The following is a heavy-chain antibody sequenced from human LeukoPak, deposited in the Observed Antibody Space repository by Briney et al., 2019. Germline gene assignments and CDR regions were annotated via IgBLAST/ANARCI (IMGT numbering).Heavy chain of an antibody. J-gene: IGHJ4*02. V-gene: IGHV3-33*06. D-gene: IGHD4-11*01. CDR1: GFTFSHYG. Sequence: GGSLRLSCAASGFTFSHYGMRWVRQAPGKGLEWVAVIWNDGTNKYYSDSVKGRFTIYRDDSQNRVYLQMNSLRADDTALYYCAKDAQRGFDYSNSLEYWGQGALVTVSS. CDR2: IWNDGTNK. CDR3: AKDAQRGFDYSNSLEY.